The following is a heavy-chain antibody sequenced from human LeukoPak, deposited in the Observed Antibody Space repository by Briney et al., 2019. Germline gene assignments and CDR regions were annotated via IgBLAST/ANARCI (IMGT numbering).Heavy chain of an antibody. J-gene: IGHJ4*02. CDR3: ARGRGYSGYLYYFDY. D-gene: IGHD5-12*01. CDR2: INWNGGST. CDR1: GFTFDDYG. V-gene: IGHV3-20*01. Sequence: GGSLRLSCAASGFTFDDYGMSWVCQAPGKGLEWVSGINWNGGSTGYADSVKGRFTISRDNAKNSLYLQMNSLRAEDTALYHCARGRGYSGYLYYFDYWGQGTLVTVSS.